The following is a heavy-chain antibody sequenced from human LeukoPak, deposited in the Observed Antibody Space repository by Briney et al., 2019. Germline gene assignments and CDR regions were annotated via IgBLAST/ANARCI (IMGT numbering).Heavy chain of an antibody. Sequence: ASVKVSCKASGYTFTSYDVNGVRQPTGQGREWMGWMNPNSGNTGYAQKFQGRVTMTRNTSISTAYMELSSLRSEDTAVYYCARSREYCSSTSCYPSPTDYWGQGTLVTVSS. V-gene: IGHV1-8*01. D-gene: IGHD2-2*01. J-gene: IGHJ4*02. CDR3: ARSREYCSSTSCYPSPTDY. CDR1: GYTFTSYD. CDR2: MNPNSGNT.